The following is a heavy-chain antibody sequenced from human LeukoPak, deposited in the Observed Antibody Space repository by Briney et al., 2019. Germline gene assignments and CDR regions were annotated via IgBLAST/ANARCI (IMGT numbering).Heavy chain of an antibody. CDR2: IYTSGST. D-gene: IGHD3-3*01. V-gene: IGHV4-61*02. CDR1: GGSISSGSYY. Sequence: PSQTLSLTRTVSGGSISSGSYYWSWIRQPAGKGLEWIGRIYTSGSTNYNPSLKSRVTISVDTSKNQFSLKLSSVTAADTAVYYCARDRTYYDFWSGYPDAFDIWGQGTMVTVSS. CDR3: ARDRTYYDFWSGYPDAFDI. J-gene: IGHJ3*02.